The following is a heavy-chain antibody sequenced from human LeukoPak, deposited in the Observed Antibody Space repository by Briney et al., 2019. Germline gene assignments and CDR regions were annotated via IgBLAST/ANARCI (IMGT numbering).Heavy chain of an antibody. CDR2: TYYRSKWYN. CDR3: ARVSLVGAGDAFDI. CDR1: GDSVSSNSTA. D-gene: IGHD1-26*01. J-gene: IGHJ3*02. Sequence: SQTLSLTCAISGDSVSSNSTAWNWIRQSPWRGLEWLGSTYYRSKWYNDYAVSVKSRITINPDTSKNQFSLQLNSVTPEDTAVYYCARVSLVGAGDAFDIWGQGTMVTVSS. V-gene: IGHV6-1*01.